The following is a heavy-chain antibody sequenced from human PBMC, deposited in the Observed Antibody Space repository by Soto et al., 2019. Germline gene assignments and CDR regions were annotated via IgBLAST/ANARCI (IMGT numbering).Heavy chain of an antibody. CDR3: ARQTAPWGFDV. V-gene: IGHV4-61*08. CDR2: VYYGGFT. D-gene: IGHD7-27*01. J-gene: IGHJ6*02. Sequence: QVELKESGPGLVKPSATLSLTCTVSGGSVSSGGFYYHWIRQPPGKGLEWIGYVYYGGFTNYSPTLKSRLTISVDTSTTRISLNLASVTSVDTAVYYCARQTAPWGFDVWGQGTTVTVSS. CDR1: GGSVSSGGFY.